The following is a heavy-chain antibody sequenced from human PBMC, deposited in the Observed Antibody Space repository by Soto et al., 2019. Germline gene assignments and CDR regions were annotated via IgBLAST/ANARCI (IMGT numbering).Heavy chain of an antibody. CDR1: GFTFRSFA. CDR2: FSGSGGST. Sequence: GGSLRLSCGGSGFTFRSFAMGWVRQVPGEGVEWVSAFSGSGGSTYYADSVKGRFTISRDNSKNTLYLQMNSLRAEDTAVYYCAKAYSYRDFDPWGQGTLVTVSS. J-gene: IGHJ5*02. D-gene: IGHD5-18*01. V-gene: IGHV3-23*01. CDR3: AKAYSYRDFDP.